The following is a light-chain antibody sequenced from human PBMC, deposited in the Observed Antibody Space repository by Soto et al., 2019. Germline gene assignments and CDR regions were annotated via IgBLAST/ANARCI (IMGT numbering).Light chain of an antibody. V-gene: IGKV3-20*01. CDR1: QSVRSNY. CDR2: GAS. Sequence: EIVLTQSPGTLSLSPGERATLSCRASQSVRSNYLAWFQQRAGQAPRLLIYGASSRATGIPDRFSGSGAGTDFTLTISRLEHEDFAVYYCKQYGDSPPLYTFGQGTKLEIK. CDR3: KQYGDSPPLYT. J-gene: IGKJ2*01.